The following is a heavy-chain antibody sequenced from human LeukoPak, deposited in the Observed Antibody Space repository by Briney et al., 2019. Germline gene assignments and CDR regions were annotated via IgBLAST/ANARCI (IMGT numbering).Heavy chain of an antibody. D-gene: IGHD3-22*01. Sequence: GGSLRLSCAASGFTFSSYAMSWVRQAPGKGLEWVSAISGSGGSTYYADSVKGRFTISRDNSKNTLYLQMNSLRAEDTAVYYCAKYVADRITMIVVDYWGQGTLVTVSS. V-gene: IGHV3-23*01. CDR2: ISGSGGST. CDR3: AKYVADRITMIVVDY. CDR1: GFTFSSYA. J-gene: IGHJ4*02.